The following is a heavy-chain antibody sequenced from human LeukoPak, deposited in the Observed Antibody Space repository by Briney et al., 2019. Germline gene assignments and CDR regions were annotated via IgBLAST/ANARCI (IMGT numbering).Heavy chain of an antibody. CDR1: GYTFTSSY. CDR3: ARDQSDYGGNSGLIDY. D-gene: IGHD4-23*01. Sequence: ASVKVSCKASGYTFTSSYISWVRQAPGQGLEWMGRISVYYGNTNYAQKLQGRVTMTTDTSTSTAYMELRSLRSDDTAVYYCARDQSDYGGNSGLIDYWGQGTLVTVSS. CDR2: ISVYYGNT. J-gene: IGHJ4*02. V-gene: IGHV1-18*01.